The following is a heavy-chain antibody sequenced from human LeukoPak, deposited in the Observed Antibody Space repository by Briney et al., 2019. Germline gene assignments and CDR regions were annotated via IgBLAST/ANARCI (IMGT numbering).Heavy chain of an antibody. J-gene: IGHJ3*02. CDR2: ISSSSSYI. CDR3: ARAPRQDYYDSSGYPRMDAFDI. D-gene: IGHD3-22*01. Sequence: GGSLRLSCAASGFTFSSYSMNWVRQAPGKGLEWASSISSSSSYIYYADSVKGRFTISRDNAKNSLYLQMNSLRAEDTAVYYCARAPRQDYYDSSGYPRMDAFDIWGQGTMVTVSS. CDR1: GFTFSSYS. V-gene: IGHV3-21*01.